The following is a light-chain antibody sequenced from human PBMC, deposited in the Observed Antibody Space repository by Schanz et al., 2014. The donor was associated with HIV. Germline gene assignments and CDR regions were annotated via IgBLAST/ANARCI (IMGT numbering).Light chain of an antibody. J-gene: IGKJ4*01. Sequence: ETVMTQSPATLSVSPGESATLSCRASQSISTNVAWYQQKPGQAPRLLIYGASTRATGLPARFSGSGSGTEFTLTISSLQAEDVAVYYCQQYYSTPPTFGGGTKVEIK. CDR2: GAS. CDR3: QQYYSTPPT. CDR1: QSISTN. V-gene: IGKV3-15*01.